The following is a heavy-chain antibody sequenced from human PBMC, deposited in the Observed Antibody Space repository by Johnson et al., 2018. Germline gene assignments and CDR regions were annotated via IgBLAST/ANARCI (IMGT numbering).Heavy chain of an antibody. Sequence: QVQLVQSGAEVKKPGSSVKVSCKDSGGTFSSYAISWVRQAPGQGLEWMGGIIPIFGTANYAQTFQGKVPITADESTSTAYMALSSLRSEDTAVYYCARANRWSYYLFGYYYGMDVWGQGTTVTVSS. CDR3: ARANRWSYYLFGYYYGMDV. V-gene: IGHV1-69*12. D-gene: IGHD1-26*01. J-gene: IGHJ6*02. CDR2: IIPIFGTA. CDR1: GGTFSSYA.